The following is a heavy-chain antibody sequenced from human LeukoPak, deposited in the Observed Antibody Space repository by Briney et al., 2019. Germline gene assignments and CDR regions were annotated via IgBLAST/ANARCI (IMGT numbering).Heavy chain of an antibody. D-gene: IGHD2-15*01. CDR1: GFIFSSYG. V-gene: IGHV3-33*01. Sequence: GGSLRLSCAASGFIFSSYGMHWVRQAPGKGPEWVAVIWSDGSNKYNAGSVKGRFTISRDNSKNTLYLEMNSLRAEDTAVYYCARDKGRNVIWTLEYWGQGTLVTVSS. J-gene: IGHJ4*02. CDR2: IWSDGSNK. CDR3: ARDKGRNVIWTLEY.